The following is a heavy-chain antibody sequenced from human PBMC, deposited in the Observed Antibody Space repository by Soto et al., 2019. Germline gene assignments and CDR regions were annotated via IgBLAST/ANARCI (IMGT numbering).Heavy chain of an antibody. J-gene: IGHJ6*02. D-gene: IGHD3-3*01. CDR1: GFTFSSYW. CDR3: ARDMRFLEWFEDYYYYGMDV. CDR2: IKQDGSEK. Sequence: QPGGSLRLSCAASGFTFSSYWMSWVRQAPGKGLEWVANIKQDGSEKYYVDSVKGRFTISRDNAKNSLYLQMNSLRAEDTAVYYCARDMRFLEWFEDYYYYGMDVWGQGTTVTVYS. V-gene: IGHV3-7*01.